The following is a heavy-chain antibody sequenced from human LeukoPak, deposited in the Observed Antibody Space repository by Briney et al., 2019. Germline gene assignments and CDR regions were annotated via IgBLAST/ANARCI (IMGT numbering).Heavy chain of an antibody. Sequence: SQTLSLTCAISGDSVSSNSAAWHWIRQSPSRGLEWLGRTYYRSKWYNDYAIFVKSRITINPDTSKNQFSRQLNSVTPEDTAVYFCARDSSAMFDYWGQGTLVTVSS. J-gene: IGHJ4*02. V-gene: IGHV6-1*01. D-gene: IGHD2-2*01. CDR2: TYYRSKWYN. CDR1: GDSVSSNSAA. CDR3: ARDSSAMFDY.